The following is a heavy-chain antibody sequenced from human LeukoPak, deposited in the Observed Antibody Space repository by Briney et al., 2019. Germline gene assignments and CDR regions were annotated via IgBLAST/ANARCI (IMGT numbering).Heavy chain of an antibody. Sequence: SETLSLTCTVSGVSISSSSYCWGWIRQPPGKGLEWIGSFYYSGSTYYNPSLKSRVTMSVDTSKNQFSLKLSSVTAADTAEYYCARHRVEMATISYFDYWGQGTLVTVSS. CDR1: GVSISSSSYC. CDR2: FYYSGST. D-gene: IGHD5-24*01. CDR3: ARHRVEMATISYFDY. J-gene: IGHJ4*02. V-gene: IGHV4-39*01.